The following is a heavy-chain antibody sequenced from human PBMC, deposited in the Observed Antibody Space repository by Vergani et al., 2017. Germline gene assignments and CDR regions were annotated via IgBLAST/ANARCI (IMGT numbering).Heavy chain of an antibody. J-gene: IGHJ4*02. Sequence: QLQLQESGPGLVKPSETLSLTCTVSGGSISSSSYYWGWIRQPPGKGLEWIGSIYYSGRTYYNPSLKSRVTISVDTSKNQFSLKLSSVNAADTAVYYCARVLAAAGMGGYYFDYWGQGSLVTVSS. CDR2: IYYSGRT. CDR1: GGSISSSSYY. V-gene: IGHV4-39*07. D-gene: IGHD6-13*01. CDR3: ARVLAAAGMGGYYFDY.